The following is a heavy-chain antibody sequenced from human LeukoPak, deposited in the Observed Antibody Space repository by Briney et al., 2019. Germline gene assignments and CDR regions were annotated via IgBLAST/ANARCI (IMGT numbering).Heavy chain of an antibody. Sequence: GGSLRLSCTASGFTFSSYWMTWVRQAPGKGLEWVSHINWNGNTIGYGDSVKGRFTISRDNAKNSLYLQMNSLRAEDTAFYYCARGLMGGYPYFENWGQGTLVTVSS. D-gene: IGHD3-22*01. V-gene: IGHV3-20*04. CDR2: INWNGNTI. CDR3: ARGLMGGYPYFEN. CDR1: GFTFSSYW. J-gene: IGHJ4*02.